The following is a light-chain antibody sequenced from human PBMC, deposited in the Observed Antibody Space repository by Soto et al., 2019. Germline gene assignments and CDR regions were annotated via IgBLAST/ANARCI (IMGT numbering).Light chain of an antibody. V-gene: IGKV3-20*01. Sequence: EIVLTQSPGTLSLSPGERATLSCRASQTVTYNHLAWYQQKPGQAPRPLFFGASFRATGIPDRFSGSGSGTDFTLTISRLEPEDFAVYYCQQYGGPPITFGQGTRLEIK. J-gene: IGKJ5*01. CDR3: QQYGGPPIT. CDR1: QTVTYNH. CDR2: GAS.